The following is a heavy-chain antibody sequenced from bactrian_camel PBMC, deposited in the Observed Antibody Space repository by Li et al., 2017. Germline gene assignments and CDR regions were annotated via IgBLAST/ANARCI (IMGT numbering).Heavy chain of an antibody. CDR2: IDSFGTT. V-gene: IGHV3-2*01. D-gene: IGHD2*01. J-gene: IGHJ4*01. CDR3: VADPAGGTRYPTY. Sequence: HVQLVESGGGSVQAGESLRLTCVASDYTYSYNSYCMGWFRQAPGWGREEIATIDSFGTTTYADSVKGRFTISRDNGKLMLYLQMNSLKIEDTGVYYCVADPAGGTRYPTYWGQGTQVTVS. CDR1: DYTYSYNSYC.